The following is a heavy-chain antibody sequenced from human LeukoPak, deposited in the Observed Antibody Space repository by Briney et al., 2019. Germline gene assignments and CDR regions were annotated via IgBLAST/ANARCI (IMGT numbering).Heavy chain of an antibody. D-gene: IGHD3-10*01. CDR2: INHSGST. CDR1: GGSFSGYY. V-gene: IGHV4-34*01. J-gene: IGHJ6*03. Sequence: SETLSLTCAVYGGSFSGYYWSWIRQPPGKGLEWIGEINHSGSTNYNPSLKSRVTISVDTSKNQFSLKLSSVTAADTAVYYCARLVPGVTNYYYGSGSPAPYYYYYMDVWGKGTTVTISS. CDR3: ARLVPGVTNYYYGSGSPAPYYYYYMDV.